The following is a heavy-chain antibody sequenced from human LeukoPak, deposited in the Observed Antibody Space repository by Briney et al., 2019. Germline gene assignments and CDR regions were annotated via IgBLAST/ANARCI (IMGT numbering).Heavy chain of an antibody. D-gene: IGHD2-21*01. Sequence: PGRSLRLSCAASGFTFSSYGMHWVRQAPGKGLEWVADISHDGSNKYFADSVKGRFTISRDNSKNTLYLEMNSLRAEDAAVYYCAKDGGGAVTNYPDYWGQGTLVTVSS. CDR1: GFTFSSYG. CDR2: ISHDGSNK. V-gene: IGHV3-30*18. CDR3: AKDGGGAVTNYPDY. J-gene: IGHJ4*02.